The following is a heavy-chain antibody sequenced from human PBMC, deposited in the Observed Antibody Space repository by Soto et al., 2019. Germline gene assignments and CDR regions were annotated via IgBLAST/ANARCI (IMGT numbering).Heavy chain of an antibody. D-gene: IGHD5-18*01. J-gene: IGHJ4*02. CDR2: IWYDGSNK. V-gene: IGHV3-33*01. Sequence: QVQLVESGGGVVQPGRSLRLSCAASGFTFSSYGMHWVRQAPGKGLEWVAVIWYDGSNKYYADSVKGRFTISRDNSKNTLYLQMNSLRAEDTAVYYCARVGYSYVGSIRNYYFDYWGQGTLVTVSS. CDR1: GFTFSSYG. CDR3: ARVGYSYVGSIRNYYFDY.